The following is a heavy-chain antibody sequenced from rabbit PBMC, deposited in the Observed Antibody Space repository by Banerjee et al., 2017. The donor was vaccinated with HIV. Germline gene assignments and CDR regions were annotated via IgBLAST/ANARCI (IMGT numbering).Heavy chain of an antibody. V-gene: IGHV1S7*01. Sequence: QLKESGGGLVQPGGSLKLSCKASGFDFSSYYMSWVRQAPGKGLEWIGYIDPVFGSTYYASWVNGRFTISSHNAQNTLYLQLNSLTAADTATYFCARARYAGSSYYDYGMDLWGPGTLVTVS. J-gene: IGHJ6*01. CDR2: IDPVFGST. CDR3: ARARYAGSSYYDYGMDL. CDR1: GFDFSSYY. D-gene: IGHD8-1*01.